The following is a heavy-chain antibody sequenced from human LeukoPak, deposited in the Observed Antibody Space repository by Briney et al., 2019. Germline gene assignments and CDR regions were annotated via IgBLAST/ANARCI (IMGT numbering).Heavy chain of an antibody. CDR1: GFTFSSYS. D-gene: IGHD3-10*01. CDR2: ISSSGSTI. Sequence: PGGSLRLSCAASGFTFSSYSMNWVRQAPGKGLEWVSYISSSGSTIYYADSVKGRFTISRDNAKNSLYLQMNSLRAEDTAVYYCARPVLPWGYFDYWGQGTLVTVSS. J-gene: IGHJ4*02. CDR3: ARPVLPWGYFDY. V-gene: IGHV3-48*04.